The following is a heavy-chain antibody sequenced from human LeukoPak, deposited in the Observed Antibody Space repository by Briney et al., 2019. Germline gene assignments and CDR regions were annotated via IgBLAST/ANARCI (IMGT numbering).Heavy chain of an antibody. D-gene: IGHD2-2*01. CDR3: ARRYCSSTSCYYYYYGMDV. CDR2: ISGNGGST. J-gene: IGHJ6*02. Sequence: GGSLRLSCAASGFTFSSYSMNWVRQAPGKGLEWVSAISGNGGSTYYADSVKGRFTISRDNSKNTLYLQMNSLRAEDTAVYYCARRYCSSTSCYYYYYGMDVWGQGTTVTVSS. CDR1: GFTFSSYS. V-gene: IGHV3-23*01.